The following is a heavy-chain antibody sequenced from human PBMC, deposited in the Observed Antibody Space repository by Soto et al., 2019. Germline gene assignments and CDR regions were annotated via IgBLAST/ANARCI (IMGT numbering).Heavy chain of an antibody. V-gene: IGHV3-30-3*01. J-gene: IGHJ6*02. CDR3: ARAYDFDWFVYGMDV. CDR2: ISYDGSNK. CDR1: GFTFSSYA. Sequence: QVQLVESGGGVVQPGRSLRLSCAASGFTFSSYAMHWVRQAPGKGLEWVAVISYDGSNKYYADSVKGRFTISRDNSKNTLYLQMNSLRAEDTAVYYCARAYDFDWFVYGMDVWVQGTTVTVSS. D-gene: IGHD3-9*01.